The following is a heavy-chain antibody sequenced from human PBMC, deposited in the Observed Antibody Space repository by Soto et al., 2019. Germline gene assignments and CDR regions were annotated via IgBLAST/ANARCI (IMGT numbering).Heavy chain of an antibody. J-gene: IGHJ6*02. CDR3: ASPFPYLGLPGIEARTYYYGMDV. CDR2: IIPIFGTA. Sequence: GASVKVSCKASGGTFSSYAISWVRQAPGQGLEWMGGIIPIFGTANYAQKFQGRVTITADESTSTAYMELSSLRSEDTAVYYCASPFPYLGLPGIEARTYYYGMDVWGQGTTVTVSS. V-gene: IGHV1-69*13. D-gene: IGHD6-13*01. CDR1: GGTFSSYA.